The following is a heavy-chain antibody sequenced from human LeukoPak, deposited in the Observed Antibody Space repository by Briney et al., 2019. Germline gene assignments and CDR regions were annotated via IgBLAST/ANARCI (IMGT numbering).Heavy chain of an antibody. V-gene: IGHV3-23*01. CDR2: ISGSGGST. Sequence: GESLKISCAASGFTFSSYAMSWVRQAPGKGLEWVSAISGSGGSTYYADSVKGRFTISRDNSKKTLYLQMNSLRAEDTAVYYCAKASSGWTDYYLDYWGQGTLVTVSS. CDR1: GFTFSSYA. D-gene: IGHD6-25*01. J-gene: IGHJ4*02. CDR3: AKASSGWTDYYLDY.